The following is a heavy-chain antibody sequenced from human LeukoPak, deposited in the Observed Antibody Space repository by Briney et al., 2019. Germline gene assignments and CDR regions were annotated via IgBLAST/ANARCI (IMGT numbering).Heavy chain of an antibody. J-gene: IGHJ4*02. CDR3: AKKSGGDCHDY. CDR2: ISGSGGST. Sequence: GGSLRLSCAASGFTFSTYTMSWVRQAPGKGLEWVSAISGSGGSTYYADSVKGRFTISRDNSKNTLYLQLNSLRAEDTAVYYCAKKSGGDCHDYWDQGTLVTVSS. CDR1: GFTFSTYT. D-gene: IGHD2-21*02. V-gene: IGHV3-23*01.